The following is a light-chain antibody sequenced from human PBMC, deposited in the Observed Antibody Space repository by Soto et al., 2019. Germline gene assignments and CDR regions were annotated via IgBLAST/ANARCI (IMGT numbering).Light chain of an antibody. Sequence: EVVMTQSPATLSVSPGERATLSCRASETVATNLTWYQQKPDQAPRLIISGASTRAAGISDRFRGSGSGTEFTLTISRLWSEDSAIHYCQQYFEWPTMTFGQGTKVDIX. CDR3: QQYFEWPTMT. CDR1: ETVATN. J-gene: IGKJ1*01. V-gene: IGKV3-15*01. CDR2: GAS.